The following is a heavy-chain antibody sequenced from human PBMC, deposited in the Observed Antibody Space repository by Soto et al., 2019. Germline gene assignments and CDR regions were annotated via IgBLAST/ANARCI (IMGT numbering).Heavy chain of an antibody. CDR2: ISTTSGNT. V-gene: IGHV1-18*01. CDR1: GYTFSSYS. D-gene: IGHD2-8*01. J-gene: IGHJ4*02. CDR3: ARDNGYYDF. Sequence: QLQMVQSGAEVKQPGASVKISCKTSGYTFSSYSINWVRQAPGQGLEWMAWISTTSGNTHYAERVQDRVTVTLDKSARTAFMEMWGLTSDDTAVYFCARDNGYYDFWGQGTLVTVSS.